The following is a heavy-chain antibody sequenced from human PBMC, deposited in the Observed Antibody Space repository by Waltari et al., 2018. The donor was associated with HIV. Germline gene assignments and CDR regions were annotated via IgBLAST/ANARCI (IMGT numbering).Heavy chain of an antibody. Sequence: QLQLQESGSGLVKPSQTLSLTCAVSGGPISSGGYSWSWIRQPPGKGLEWIGYIYHSGSTDYHPSLKSRVTISVDRSKNQFSLKLSSVTAADTAMYYCARLSLAAAGNWGQGTLVTVSS. CDR1: GGPISSGGYS. V-gene: IGHV4-30-2*01. J-gene: IGHJ4*02. D-gene: IGHD6-13*01. CDR3: ARLSLAAAGN. CDR2: IYHSGST.